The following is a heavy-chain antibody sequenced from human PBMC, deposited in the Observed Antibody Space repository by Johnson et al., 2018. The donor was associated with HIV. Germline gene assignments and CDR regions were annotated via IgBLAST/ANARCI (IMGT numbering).Heavy chain of an antibody. J-gene: IGHJ3*02. Sequence: VQVVESGGGLIQPGGSLRLSCAASGFSVSGNYMSWVRQAPGKGLEWVSSIYVGGNTYSADSVKGRFPISRDNPENTLYLQMNRLRAEDTAVYYCAREGGRIAVAGPSRENDAFDIWGQGTMVTVSS. V-gene: IGHV3-53*01. CDR3: AREGGRIAVAGPSRENDAFDI. CDR1: GFSVSGNY. CDR2: IYVGGNT. D-gene: IGHD6-19*01.